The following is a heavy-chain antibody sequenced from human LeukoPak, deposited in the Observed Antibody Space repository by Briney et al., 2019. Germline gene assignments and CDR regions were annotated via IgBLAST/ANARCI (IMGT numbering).Heavy chain of an antibody. D-gene: IGHD2/OR15-2a*01. Sequence: SETLSLTCTVSGGSVSSSYWNWIRQPAGKGLEWIGRIYNGGTTNYNPSLESRVTISIDRSKNQFSLKLTSVTAADTAVYYCAHSISMDFEYWGQGTLVTVSS. CDR2: IYNGGTT. V-gene: IGHV4-4*07. J-gene: IGHJ4*02. CDR3: AHSISMDFEY. CDR1: GGSVSSSY.